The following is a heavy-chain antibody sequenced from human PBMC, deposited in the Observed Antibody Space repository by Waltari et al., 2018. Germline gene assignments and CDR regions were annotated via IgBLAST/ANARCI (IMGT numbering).Heavy chain of an antibody. D-gene: IGHD1-26*01. CDR3: ARSSGSYRQRYYFDY. CDR1: GGSISSSSYY. Sequence: QLQLQESGPGLVKPSETLSLTCPVSGGSISSSSYYWGWIRQPPGKGLEWIGSIYYSGSTYYNPSLKSRVTISVDTSKNQFSLKLSSVTAADTAVYYCARSSGSYRQRYYFDYWGQGTLVTVSS. J-gene: IGHJ4*02. CDR2: IYYSGST. V-gene: IGHV4-39*07.